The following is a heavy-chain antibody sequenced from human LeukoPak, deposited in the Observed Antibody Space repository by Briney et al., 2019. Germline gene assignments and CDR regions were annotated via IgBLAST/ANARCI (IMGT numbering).Heavy chain of an antibody. D-gene: IGHD5-24*01. CDR1: GFTFSSYG. V-gene: IGHV3-23*01. J-gene: IGHJ3*02. CDR2: ISGSGGST. CDR3: ARARRPKWERDGYTSKESAFDI. Sequence: PGGSLRLSCAASGFTFSSYGMSWVRQAPGKGLEWVSAISGSGGSTYYADSVKGRFTISNDNAKKSLYLQMNSLRAEDTAVYYCARARRPKWERDGYTSKESAFDIWGQGTMVTVS.